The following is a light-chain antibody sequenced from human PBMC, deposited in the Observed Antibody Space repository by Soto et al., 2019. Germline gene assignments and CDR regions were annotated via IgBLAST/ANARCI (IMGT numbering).Light chain of an antibody. CDR1: SSDVGGYNY. J-gene: IGLJ2*01. CDR2: GVS. V-gene: IGLV2-14*01. CDR3: SSYTSSYTLVV. Sequence: QAVVTQPASVSGSPGQSITISCTGTSSDVGGYNYVSWYQQRPGKAPKLMIYGVSNRPSGVSNRFSGSKSGNTASLTISGLQAEDEADYYCSSYTSSYTLVVFGGGTKLTVL.